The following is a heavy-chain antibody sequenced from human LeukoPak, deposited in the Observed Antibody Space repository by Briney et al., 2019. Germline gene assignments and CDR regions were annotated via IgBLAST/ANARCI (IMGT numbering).Heavy chain of an antibody. CDR3: ARGGLGTYFDY. V-gene: IGHV1-46*01. Sequence: ASVKVSCKASGYTFTSYYMHWVRQASGQGLEWMGIINPSGGSTSYAQKFQGRVTMTRDMSTSTVYMELSSLRSEDTAVYYCARGGLGTYFDYWGQGTLVTVSS. CDR1: GYTFTSYY. D-gene: IGHD1/OR15-1a*01. J-gene: IGHJ4*02. CDR2: INPSGGST.